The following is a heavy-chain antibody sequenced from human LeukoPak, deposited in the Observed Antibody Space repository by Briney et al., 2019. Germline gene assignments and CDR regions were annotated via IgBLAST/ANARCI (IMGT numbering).Heavy chain of an antibody. V-gene: IGHV1-18*01. J-gene: IGHJ6*03. D-gene: IGHD3-3*01. CDR1: GYTFTSYG. CDR3: AKNREYYDFWSGDMDV. CDR2: ISAYNGNT. Sequence: ASVKVSCRASGYTFTSYGISWVRQAPGQGLEWMGWISAYNGNTNYAQKLQGRVTMTTDTSTSTAYMELRSLRSDDTAVYYCAKNREYYDFWSGDMDVRGKGTTVTVSS.